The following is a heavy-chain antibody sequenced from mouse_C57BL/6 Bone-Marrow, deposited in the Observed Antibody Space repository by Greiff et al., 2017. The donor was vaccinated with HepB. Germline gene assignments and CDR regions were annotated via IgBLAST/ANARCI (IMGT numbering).Heavy chain of an antibody. Sequence: VQLQQPGAELVRPGTSVKLSCKASGYTFTSYWMHWVKQRPGQGLEWIGEIDPSDSYTNYNQKFKGKSTLTVDKSSSTAYMQLSSLTSEDSAVYYCARYWDVGDAMDYWGQGTSVTVSS. CDR3: ARYWDVGDAMDY. J-gene: IGHJ4*01. D-gene: IGHD4-1*01. CDR1: GYTFTSYW. V-gene: IGHV1-59*01. CDR2: IDPSDSYT.